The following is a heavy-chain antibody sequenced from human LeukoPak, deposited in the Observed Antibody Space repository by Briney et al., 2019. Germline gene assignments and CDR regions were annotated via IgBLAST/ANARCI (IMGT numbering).Heavy chain of an antibody. V-gene: IGHV3-23*01. J-gene: IGHJ4*02. Sequence: GGSLRLSCAASGFTFSSYAMSWVRQAPGKGLEWVSAISGSGVSTYYAPSVKGRFTISRDNSKNTLYLQMSILRAEDTALYYCAKEGVVVTATRYYDFWGQGTLVTVSS. CDR1: GFTFSSYA. CDR3: AKEGVVVTATRYYDF. D-gene: IGHD2-15*01. CDR2: ISGSGVST.